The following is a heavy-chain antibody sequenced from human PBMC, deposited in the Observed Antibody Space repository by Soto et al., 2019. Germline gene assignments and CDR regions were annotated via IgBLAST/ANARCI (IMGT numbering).Heavy chain of an antibody. D-gene: IGHD6-19*01. V-gene: IGHV5-51*01. Sequence: PGESLKISCKGSGYSFTSYWIGWVRQMPGKGLEWMGIIYPGDSDTRYSPSFQGQVTISADKSISTAYLQWSSLKASDTAMYYCARSVAVAANGDAFDIWGQGTMVTVSS. CDR3: ARSVAVAANGDAFDI. CDR1: GYSFTSYW. J-gene: IGHJ3*02. CDR2: IYPGDSDT.